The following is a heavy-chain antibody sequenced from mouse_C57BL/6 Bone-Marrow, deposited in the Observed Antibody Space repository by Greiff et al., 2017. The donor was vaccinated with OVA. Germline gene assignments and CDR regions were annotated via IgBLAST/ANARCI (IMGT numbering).Heavy chain of an antibody. CDR2: IYPGDGDT. V-gene: IGHV1-80*01. CDR1: GYAFSSYW. CDR3: ARGNYYSNYGGFAY. J-gene: IGHJ3*01. D-gene: IGHD2-5*01. Sequence: VHLVESGAELVKPGASVKISCKASGYAFSSYWMNWVKQRPGKGLEWIGQIYPGDGDTNYNGKFKGKATLTADKSSSTAYMQLSSLTSEDSAVYFCARGNYYSNYGGFAYWGQGTLVTVSA.